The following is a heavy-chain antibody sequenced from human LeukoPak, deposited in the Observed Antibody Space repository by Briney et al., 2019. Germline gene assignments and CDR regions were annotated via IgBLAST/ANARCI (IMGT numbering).Heavy chain of an antibody. Sequence: ASVKVSCKASGGTFSSYAISSVRQAPGQGLEWMGWIIPIFGTANYAQKFQGRVTITADESTSTAYMELSSLRSEDTAVYYCARAGYCSSTSCYEDYWGQGTLVTVSS. CDR2: IIPIFGTA. J-gene: IGHJ4*02. CDR1: GGTFSSYA. V-gene: IGHV1-69*13. D-gene: IGHD2-2*01. CDR3: ARAGYCSSTSCYEDY.